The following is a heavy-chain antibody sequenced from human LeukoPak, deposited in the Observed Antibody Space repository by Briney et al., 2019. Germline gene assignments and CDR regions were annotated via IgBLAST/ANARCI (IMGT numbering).Heavy chain of an antibody. V-gene: IGHV1-2*02. CDR2: INPNSGGT. CDR3: ARIPYAVAAAGTSDY. CDR1: GYTFTGYY. D-gene: IGHD6-13*01. J-gene: IGHJ4*02. Sequence: PSVKVSCKASGYTFTGYYIHLVRQAPGQGLELMGWINPNSGGTHYAQKVQGRVTMTRDTSISTAYLELSRLRSDDTAVYYCARIPYAVAAAGTSDYWGQGTLVTVSS.